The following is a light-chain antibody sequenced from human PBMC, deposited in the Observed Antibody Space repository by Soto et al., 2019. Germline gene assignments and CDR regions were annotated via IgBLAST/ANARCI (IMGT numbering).Light chain of an antibody. J-gene: IGKJ1*01. CDR2: GAS. CDR3: QQYGSSGT. Sequence: EIVLPQSPVTLSLSSGGRGTLSCRASQSVGTSLAWYQQKPGQAPRLLIYGASSRATGIPDRFSGSGSGTDFTLTISRLEPEDFAVYYSQQYGSSGTFGQGTKVDIK. V-gene: IGKV3-20*01. CDR1: QSVGTS.